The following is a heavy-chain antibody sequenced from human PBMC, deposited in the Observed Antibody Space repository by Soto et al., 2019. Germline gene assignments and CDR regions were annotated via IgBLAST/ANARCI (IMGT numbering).Heavy chain of an antibody. CDR3: AIGGHSSGWFFDY. D-gene: IGHD6-19*01. V-gene: IGHV1-69*13. J-gene: IGHJ4*02. Sequence: SVKVSCKASGGTFSSYAISWVRQAPGQGLEWMGGIIPIFGTANYAQKFQGRVTITADESTSTAYMELSSLGSEDTAVYYCAIGGHSSGWFFDYWGQGTLVTVSS. CDR2: IIPIFGTA. CDR1: GGTFSSYA.